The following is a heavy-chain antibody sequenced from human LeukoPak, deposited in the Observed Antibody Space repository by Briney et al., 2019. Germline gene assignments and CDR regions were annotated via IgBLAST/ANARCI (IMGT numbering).Heavy chain of an antibody. D-gene: IGHD6-19*01. CDR3: ASPSSSSGWFAFDI. CDR2: IYSGGST. V-gene: IGHV3-66*01. CDR1: GFTVSSNY. Sequence: PGGSLRLSCAASGFTVSSNYMSWVRQAPGKGLEWVSVIYSGGSTYYADSVKGRFTISRDNSKNTLYLQMNSLRAEDTAVYYCASPSSSSGWFAFDIWGQGTMVTVSS. J-gene: IGHJ3*02.